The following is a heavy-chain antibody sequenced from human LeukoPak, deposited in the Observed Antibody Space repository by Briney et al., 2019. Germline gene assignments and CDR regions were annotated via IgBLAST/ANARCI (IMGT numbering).Heavy chain of an antibody. CDR3: ARDPGAARGFDY. CDR2: ISTYNDNT. J-gene: IGHJ4*02. D-gene: IGHD3-10*01. CDR1: GYTFTSYG. Sequence: ASVKVSYKASGYTFTSYGISWVRQAPGQGLEWMGWISTYNDNTNYAQKLQGRVTMTTDTSASTAYMELRSLRSDDTAVYYCARDPGAARGFDYWGQGTLVAVSP. V-gene: IGHV1-18*01.